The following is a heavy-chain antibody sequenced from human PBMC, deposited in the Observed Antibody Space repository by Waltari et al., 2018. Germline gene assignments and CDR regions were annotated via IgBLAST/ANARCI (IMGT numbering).Heavy chain of an antibody. CDR1: GFTFNNYA. CDR3: AKDTSSVVSAMDWFDP. CDR2: VSYTGSRT. D-gene: IGHD2-21*02. Sequence: EVQLLESGGGLVQPGGSLRLACAASGFTFNNYAMTWVGQAPGKGLEWVSSVSYTGSRTYYADSVKGRFTISRDNSKNTLYLQMNSLRDGDTAVYYCAKDTSSVVSAMDWFDPWGQGILVTVSS. V-gene: IGHV3-23*01. J-gene: IGHJ5*02.